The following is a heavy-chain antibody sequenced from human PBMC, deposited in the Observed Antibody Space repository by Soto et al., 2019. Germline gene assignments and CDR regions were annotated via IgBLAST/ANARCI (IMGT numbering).Heavy chain of an antibody. CDR3: GRALYRRGTFSAFDN. D-gene: IGHD3-16*01. Sequence: QVPLVQSGPEVKKPGASVTVSCKTSGYTPTNYDIGWVRQAPGQGLEWMGWISAYNGNRNSAQKLQGRLTMTTDTSTKTAYMALRSLRSADTAVYFCGRALYRRGTFSAFDNWGQGTLVTVSS. CDR2: ISAYNGNR. J-gene: IGHJ4*02. V-gene: IGHV1-18*01. CDR1: GYTPTNYD.